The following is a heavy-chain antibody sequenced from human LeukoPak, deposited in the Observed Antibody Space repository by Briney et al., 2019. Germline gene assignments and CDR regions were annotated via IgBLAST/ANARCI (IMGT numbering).Heavy chain of an antibody. CDR2: ISGSGGRT. Sequence: PGGSLRLSCAASGFTFSSSAMSWVRQAPGEGLEWVSTISGSGGRTYYADSVKGRFTISRDNSKNTLYLQMNSLRAEDTALYYCARQSSGGFPTHFDYWGQGTLVTVSS. V-gene: IGHV3-23*01. D-gene: IGHD3-22*01. CDR3: ARQSSGGFPTHFDY. J-gene: IGHJ4*02. CDR1: GFTFSSSA.